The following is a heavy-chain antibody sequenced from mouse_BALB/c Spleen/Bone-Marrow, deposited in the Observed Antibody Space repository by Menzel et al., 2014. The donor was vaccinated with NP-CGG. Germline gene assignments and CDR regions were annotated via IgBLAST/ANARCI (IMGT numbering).Heavy chain of an antibody. J-gene: IGHJ4*01. D-gene: IGHD2-12*01. Sequence: QVQLQQPGAEVVRPGTSVKVSCKASGYAFXNYLIEWVRQRPGQGLEWIGVINPGSGGTNYNEKLKGKATLTADKSSSTAYMQFSSLTSDDSAVYFCARLRRGGFYTMDYWGQGTSVTVSS. CDR2: INPGSGGT. CDR3: ARLRRGGFYTMDY. V-gene: IGHV1-54*01. CDR1: GYAFXNYL.